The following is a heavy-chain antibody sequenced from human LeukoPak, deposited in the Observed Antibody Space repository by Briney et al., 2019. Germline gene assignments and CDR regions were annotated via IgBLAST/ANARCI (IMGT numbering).Heavy chain of an antibody. J-gene: IGHJ4*02. CDR3: AGNSGGRGYYFTD. CDR2: IYTDGSTK. Sequence: GGSMRLSWAAAGLIFSNSGMHWVRQAPGKGLGWVAVIYTDGSTKYYADSVKGRFTICRDTWQNTPHRQMNSQRAEQTGVNYRAGNSGGRGYYFTDWGQGTLVTVSS. D-gene: IGHD3-10*01. V-gene: IGHV3-33*01. CDR1: GLIFSNSG.